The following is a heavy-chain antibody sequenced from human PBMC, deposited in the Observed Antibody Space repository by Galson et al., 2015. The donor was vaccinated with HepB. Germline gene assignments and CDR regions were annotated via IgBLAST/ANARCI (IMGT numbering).Heavy chain of an antibody. CDR1: GFTFSSYA. V-gene: IGHV3-30-3*01. CDR3: ARVVVPAAIDNWFDP. D-gene: IGHD2-2*01. J-gene: IGHJ5*02. Sequence: SLRLSCAASGFTFSSYAMHWVRQAPGKGLEWVAVISYDGSNKYYADSVKGRFTISRDNSKNTLYLQMNSLRAEDTAVYYCARVVVPAAIDNWFDPWGQGTLVTVSS. CDR2: ISYDGSNK.